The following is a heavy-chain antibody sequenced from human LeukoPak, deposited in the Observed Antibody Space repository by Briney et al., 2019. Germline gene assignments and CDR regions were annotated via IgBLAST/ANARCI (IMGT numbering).Heavy chain of an antibody. J-gene: IGHJ6*03. CDR2: INWNGGST. Sequence: PGGSLRLSCAASGFTFDDYGMSWVRQAPGKGLEWVSGINWNGGSTGYADSVKGRFTISRDNAKNSLYLQMNSLRAEDTALYYCAREGGSGSGSYYNWAYYYYMDVWGKGTTVTVSS. D-gene: IGHD3-10*01. CDR1: GFTFDDYG. CDR3: AREGGSGSGSYYNWAYYYYMDV. V-gene: IGHV3-20*04.